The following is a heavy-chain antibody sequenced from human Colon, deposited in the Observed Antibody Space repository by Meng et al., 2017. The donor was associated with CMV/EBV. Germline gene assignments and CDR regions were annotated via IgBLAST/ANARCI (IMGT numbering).Heavy chain of an antibody. D-gene: IGHD1-26*01. Sequence: ASVKVSCKASGYTFISHGISWVRQAPGQGLEWMGWISAYNGNTDYAQKFQGRVTMTTDTSTTTAYMELRSLRSDDTAVYYCAREWGYSGNYPFDYWGQGTLVTVSP. CDR3: AREWGYSGNYPFDY. CDR2: ISAYNGNT. CDR1: GYTFISHG. J-gene: IGHJ4*02. V-gene: IGHV1-18*01.